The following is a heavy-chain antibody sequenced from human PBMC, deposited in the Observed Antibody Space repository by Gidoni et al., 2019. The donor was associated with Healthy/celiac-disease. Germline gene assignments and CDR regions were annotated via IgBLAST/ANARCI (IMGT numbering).Heavy chain of an antibody. Sequence: QVQLVQSGAEVKKPGASVKVSCKASGYTFTSYGISWVRPAPGQGLEWMGWISANNGNTNYAQKLQGRVTMTTDTSTSTAYMELRSLRSDDTAVYYCARSLKGPMVRGVTHFDYWGQGTLVTVSS. J-gene: IGHJ4*02. V-gene: IGHV1-18*01. CDR3: ARSLKGPMVRGVTHFDY. CDR1: GYTFTSYG. CDR2: ISANNGNT. D-gene: IGHD3-10*01.